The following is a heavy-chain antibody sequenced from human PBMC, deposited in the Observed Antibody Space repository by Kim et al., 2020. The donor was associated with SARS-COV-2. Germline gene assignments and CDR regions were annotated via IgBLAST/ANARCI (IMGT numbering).Heavy chain of an antibody. D-gene: IGHD3-16*02. Sequence: GESLRLSCAASGFTFSDYYMSWIRQAPGKGLEWVSYISSSSSYTNYADSVKGRFTISRDNAKNSLYLQMNSLRAEDTAVYYCARVGYDYVWGSYRDYYYYYGMDVWGQGTPVTVSS. CDR1: GFTFSDYY. CDR3: ARVGYDYVWGSYRDYYYYYGMDV. J-gene: IGHJ6*02. CDR2: ISSSSSYT. V-gene: IGHV3-11*05.